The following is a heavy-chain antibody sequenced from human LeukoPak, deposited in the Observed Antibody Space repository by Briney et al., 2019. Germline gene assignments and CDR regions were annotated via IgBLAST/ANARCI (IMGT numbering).Heavy chain of an antibody. D-gene: IGHD6-19*01. Sequence: ASVKVSCKVSGYTLTELSMHWVRQAPGKGLEWMGGFDPEDGETIYAQKFQGRVTMTEDTSTDTAYMELSSLRSEDTAVYYCAKGSPVPGYSSGWFYYFDYWGQGTLVTVFS. CDR3: AKGSPVPGYSSGWFYYFDY. V-gene: IGHV1-24*01. CDR2: FDPEDGET. J-gene: IGHJ4*02. CDR1: GYTLTELS.